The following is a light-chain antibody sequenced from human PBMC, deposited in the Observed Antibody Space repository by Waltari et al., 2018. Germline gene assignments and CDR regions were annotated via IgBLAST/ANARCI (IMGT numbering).Light chain of an antibody. V-gene: IGKV3-15*01. CDR2: GAS. Sequence: DIVMTQSPVTLSVSPGERAILSCRASQSVGSHLAWYQQKPGQAPWLPLYGASDRADGLPPRFSGSGSGTEFTLTISSLQSEDVAVYYCQQYDRWPPLTFGGGTKLEIK. CDR1: QSVGSH. CDR3: QQYDRWPPLT. J-gene: IGKJ4*01.